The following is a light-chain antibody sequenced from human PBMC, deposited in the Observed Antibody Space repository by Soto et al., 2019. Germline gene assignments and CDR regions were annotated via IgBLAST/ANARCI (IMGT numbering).Light chain of an antibody. J-gene: IGLJ1*01. V-gene: IGLV2-14*01. CDR3: NSYTGSGIV. CDR1: SSDVGGYNY. Sequence: QSVLTQPASVSGSPGQSITISCTGTSSDVGGYNYVSWYQQHPGKAPKLMIFGVSNRPSGVSNRFSGSKSGNTASLTISGLQTEDEADYYCNSYTGSGIVFGTGTKVTVL. CDR2: GVS.